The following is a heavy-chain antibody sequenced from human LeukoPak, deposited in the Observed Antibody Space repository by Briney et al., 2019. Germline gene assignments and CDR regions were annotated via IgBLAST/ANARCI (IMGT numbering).Heavy chain of an antibody. J-gene: IGHJ4*02. Sequence: NPSETLSLTCTVSGGSVSSGSYYWSRIRQPPGTGLEWIGYIYYSGRTNYNPSLKSRVTISVDTSKNQFSLKLSSVTAADTAVYYCARDLVAYDSGTYFDYWGQGTLVTVSS. CDR1: GGSVSSGSYY. CDR3: ARDLVAYDSGTYFDY. CDR2: IYYSGRT. V-gene: IGHV4-61*01. D-gene: IGHD3-10*01.